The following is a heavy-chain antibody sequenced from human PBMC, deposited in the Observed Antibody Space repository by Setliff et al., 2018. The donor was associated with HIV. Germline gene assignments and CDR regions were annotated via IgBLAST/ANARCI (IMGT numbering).Heavy chain of an antibody. J-gene: IGHJ5*02. D-gene: IGHD7-27*01. V-gene: IGHV4-39*07. CDR2: IYTSGST. Sequence: SETLSLTCSVSGVSTSSSTYYWGWIRQPPGKGLEWIGRIYTSGSTNYNPSLKSRLSMSIDTSKNHFSLRLTSVTAADTAVYYCARDLPELTGRSFDPWGQGIQVTVSS. CDR1: GVSTSSSTYY. CDR3: ARDLPELTGRSFDP.